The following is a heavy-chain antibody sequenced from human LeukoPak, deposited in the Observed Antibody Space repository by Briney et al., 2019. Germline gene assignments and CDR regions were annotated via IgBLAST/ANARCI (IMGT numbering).Heavy chain of an antibody. J-gene: IGHJ4*02. V-gene: IGHV4-39*01. CDR2: IYYSGST. CDR3: ARTSGYYFY. Sequence: SETLSLTCTVSGGSITSSSYYWGWIRQPPGKGLEWIGSIYYSGSTYYNPSLKSRVTISAGTSRNQFSLKLSSVTAADTAVYYCARTSGYYFYWGQGTLVTVSS. CDR1: GGSITSSSYY. D-gene: IGHD3-22*01.